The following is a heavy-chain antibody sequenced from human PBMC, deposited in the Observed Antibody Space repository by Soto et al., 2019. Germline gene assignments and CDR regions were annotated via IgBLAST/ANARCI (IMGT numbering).Heavy chain of an antibody. CDR3: ARGPGYYFDY. CDR2: ISSNGGST. V-gene: IGHV3-64*01. J-gene: IGHJ4*02. Sequence: PGGSLRLSCAASGFTFSSYAMHGVRQAPGKGLEYVSAISSNGGSTYYANSVKGRFTISRDNSKNTLYLQMGSLRAEDMAVYYCARGPGYYFDYWGQGT. CDR1: GFTFSSYA.